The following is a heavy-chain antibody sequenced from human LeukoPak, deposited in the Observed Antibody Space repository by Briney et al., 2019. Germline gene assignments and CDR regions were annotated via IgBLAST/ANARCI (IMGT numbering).Heavy chain of an antibody. CDR3: AKYVRNYYYYYGMDV. CDR1: GGSFSGYY. Sequence: PSETLSLTCAVYGGSFSGYYWSWIRQPPGKGLEWIGEINHSGSTNYNPSLKSRVTISVDTSKNQFSLKLSSVTAADTAVYYCAKYVRNYYYYYGMDVWGQGTMVTVSS. D-gene: IGHD3-16*01. CDR2: INHSGST. V-gene: IGHV4-34*01. J-gene: IGHJ6*02.